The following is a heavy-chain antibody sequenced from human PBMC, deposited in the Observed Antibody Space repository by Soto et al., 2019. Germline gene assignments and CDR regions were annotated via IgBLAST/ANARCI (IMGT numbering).Heavy chain of an antibody. CDR1: GYTFTSYG. CDR3: AREVLVRVLGNAFDI. V-gene: IGHV1-18*01. Sequence: GASVKVSCKASGYTFTSYGISWVRQAPGQGLEWMGWISTYNGNTNYAQKFQGRVTMTTDTSTSTAYMELRSLRSDDTAVYYCAREVLVRVLGNAFDIWGQGTMVTVSS. CDR2: ISTYNGNT. D-gene: IGHD3-10*01. J-gene: IGHJ3*02.